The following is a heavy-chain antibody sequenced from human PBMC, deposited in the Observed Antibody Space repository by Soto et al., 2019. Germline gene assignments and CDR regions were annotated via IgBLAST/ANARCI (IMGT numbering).Heavy chain of an antibody. CDR3: ARGQYYDSWSGYPNWYFDL. CDR2: ISGSGGST. D-gene: IGHD3-3*01. J-gene: IGHJ2*01. V-gene: IGHV3-23*01. Sequence: EVQLLESGGGLVQPGGSLRLSCAASGFTFSSYAMSWVRQAPGKGLEWVSAISGSGGSTYYADSVKGRFTISRDNSKNTLYLQMNSLRAGDTAVYYCARGQYYDSWSGYPNWYFDLWGRGTLVTVSS. CDR1: GFTFSSYA.